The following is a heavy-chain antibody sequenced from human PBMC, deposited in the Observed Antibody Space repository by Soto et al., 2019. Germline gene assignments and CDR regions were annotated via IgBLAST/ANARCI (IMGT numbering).Heavy chain of an antibody. D-gene: IGHD1-26*01. V-gene: IGHV3-7*03. J-gene: IGHJ4*02. CDR2: INQDGSEK. CDR1: GFTFSSYW. CDR3: ARDYPGGSYYDY. Sequence: GGSLRLSCAASGFTFSSYWMSWVRQAPGKGLEWVARINQDGSEKYYVDSVKGRFTISRDTANNSLYLQTNSLRAEATAVYYWARDYPGGSYYDYWGQGTLVTVSS.